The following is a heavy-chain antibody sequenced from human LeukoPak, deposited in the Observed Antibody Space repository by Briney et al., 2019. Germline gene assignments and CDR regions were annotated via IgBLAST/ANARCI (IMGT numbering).Heavy chain of an antibody. V-gene: IGHV3-23*01. Sequence: PGGSLRLSCAASGFTFSSYAMSWVRQAPGKGLEWVSAINGSGGSTYYADSVKGRFTISRDNSKNTLYLQMNSLRAEDTAVYYCARYSSSWSHNWFDPWGQGTLVTVSS. CDR2: INGSGGST. J-gene: IGHJ5*02. D-gene: IGHD6-13*01. CDR3: ARYSSSWSHNWFDP. CDR1: GFTFSSYA.